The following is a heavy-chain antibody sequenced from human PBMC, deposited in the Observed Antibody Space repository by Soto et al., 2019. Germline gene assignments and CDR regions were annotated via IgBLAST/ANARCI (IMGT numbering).Heavy chain of an antibody. D-gene: IGHD2-2*01. J-gene: IGHJ6*02. V-gene: IGHV1-69*01. Sequence: QVQLVQSGAEVKKPGSSVKVSCKASGGTFSSYAISWVRQAPGQGLEWMGGIIPISDTTNYAQKFQGRVTITADESTSTAYMELSSRRSEYTAVYYCARSQGSSTSLEFYYYYYYGMDVWGQGTTVTVSS. CDR3: ARSQGSSTSLEFYYYYYYGMDV. CDR1: GGTFSSYA. CDR2: IIPISDTT.